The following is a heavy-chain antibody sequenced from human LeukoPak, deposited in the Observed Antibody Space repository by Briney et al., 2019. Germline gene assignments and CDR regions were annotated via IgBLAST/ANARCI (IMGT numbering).Heavy chain of an antibody. D-gene: IGHD3-22*01. Sequence: PGGSLRLSCAASGFTFDDYAMRWVRQAPGKGLEWVSGISWNSGSIGYADSVKGRFTISRDNAKNSLYLQMNSLRAEDTALYYCAKAGSYYYDSSGYSNGMDVWGQGTTVTVSS. CDR3: AKAGSYYYDSSGYSNGMDV. J-gene: IGHJ6*02. CDR1: GFTFDDYA. V-gene: IGHV3-9*01. CDR2: ISWNSGSI.